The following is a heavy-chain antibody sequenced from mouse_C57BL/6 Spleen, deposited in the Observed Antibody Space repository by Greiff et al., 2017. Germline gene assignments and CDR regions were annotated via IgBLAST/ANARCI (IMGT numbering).Heavy chain of an antibody. CDR1: GYTFTSYW. V-gene: IGHV1-7*01. CDR2: INPSSGYT. D-gene: IGHD2-1*01. J-gene: IGHJ4*01. CDR3: ARSIGNYDYYARDY. Sequence: QVQLQQSGAELAKPGASVKLSCKASGYTFTSYWMHWVKQRPEQGLEWIGYINPSSGYTKYNQKFKDKATLTADNSSSTAYMQLSSLTYEDSAVYYCARSIGNYDYYARDYWGQGTSVTVSS.